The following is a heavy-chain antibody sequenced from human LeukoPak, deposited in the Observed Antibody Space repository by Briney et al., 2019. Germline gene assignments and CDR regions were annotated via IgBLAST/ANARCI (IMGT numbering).Heavy chain of an antibody. J-gene: IGHJ4*02. Sequence: PSETLSLTCTVSGGSISSYCWGWIRQPAGKGLEWIGRIYTSGSTNYNPSLKSRVTMSVDTSKNQFSLKLSSVTAADTAVYYCASFYDSSRGFDYWGQGTLVTVSS. CDR3: ASFYDSSRGFDY. V-gene: IGHV4-4*07. CDR2: IYTSGST. D-gene: IGHD3-22*01. CDR1: GGSISSYC.